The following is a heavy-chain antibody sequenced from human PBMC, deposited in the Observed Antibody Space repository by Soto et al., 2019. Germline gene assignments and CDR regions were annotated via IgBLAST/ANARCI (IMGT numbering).Heavy chain of an antibody. CDR1: GFTFSNAW. V-gene: IGHV3-15*01. D-gene: IGHD2-21*01. Sequence: GGSLRLSCAASGFTFSNAWMSWVRQAPGKGLVWVGRIKSKTDGGTTDYAAPVKGRFTISRDDSKNTLYLQMNSLKTEDTAVYYCTTDNHSDLLFDIWGQGTMVTVSS. J-gene: IGHJ3*02. CDR3: TTDNHSDLLFDI. CDR2: IKSKTDGGTT.